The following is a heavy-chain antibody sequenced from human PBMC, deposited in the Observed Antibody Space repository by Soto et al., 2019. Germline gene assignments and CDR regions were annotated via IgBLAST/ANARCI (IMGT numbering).Heavy chain of an antibody. D-gene: IGHD3-10*01. CDR1: GGNFNTYA. J-gene: IGHJ4*02. V-gene: IGHV1-69*06. Sequence: QVQLVQSGAEMKKPGSSVKVSCQSSGGNFNTYAMNWVRQAPGQGPEWMGDISPMFGAANYAPKFQGRVTITADKSTLTSYMPLRSSTSYPTARYISAREIPVHTTAFVSWGQANLVTVS. CDR2: ISPMFGAA. CDR3: AREIPVHTTAFVS.